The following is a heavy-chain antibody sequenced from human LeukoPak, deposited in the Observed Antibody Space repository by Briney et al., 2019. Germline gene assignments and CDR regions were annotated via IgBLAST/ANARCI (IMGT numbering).Heavy chain of an antibody. D-gene: IGHD5-18*01. Sequence: EGSLRLSCEASGFTFGSHAMYWVRQAPGKGLEWVAGIFGSGGSPHYADSVKGRFTISRDSSRNTVYLQINSLRAEDTAVYYCGKTTVGYSSGQKPAWPVDYWGQGTLVTVSS. V-gene: IGHV3-23*01. CDR2: IFGSGGSP. J-gene: IGHJ4*02. CDR1: GFTFGSHA. CDR3: GKTTVGYSSGQKPAWPVDY.